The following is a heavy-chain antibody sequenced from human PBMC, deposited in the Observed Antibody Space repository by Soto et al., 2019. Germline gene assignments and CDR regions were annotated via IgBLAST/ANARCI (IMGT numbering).Heavy chain of an antibody. V-gene: IGHV1-18*01. Sequence: QIQLVQSGVEVKKPGASVKVSCKASGYNFFDYGVSWVRQAPGQGLEWMGWVSPKSGNTDFARKVQGRVTMTADTSTYTAYLERRGLRSDDTAVYYCARARTVSSIGPLLVWGQGTLVSVSS. CDR3: ARARTVSSIGPLLV. CDR2: VSPKSGNT. CDR1: GYNFFDYG. J-gene: IGHJ1*01. D-gene: IGHD1-1*01.